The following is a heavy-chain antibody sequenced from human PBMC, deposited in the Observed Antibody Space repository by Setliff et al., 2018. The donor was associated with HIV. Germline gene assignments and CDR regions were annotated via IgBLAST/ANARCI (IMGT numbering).Heavy chain of an antibody. D-gene: IGHD3-16*02. Sequence: SETLSLTCAVYGGSFSGYYWSWIRQPPGKGLEWIGEINHSGSTHYNPSLKRRVTISIDKSKKQFSLKVRSVTAADTAVYYCATADFPPPSYIWEIYRSGAFDIWGQGTMVTVSS. V-gene: IGHV4-34*01. J-gene: IGHJ3*02. CDR1: GGSFSGYY. CDR3: ATADFPPPSYIWEIYRSGAFDI. CDR2: INHSGST.